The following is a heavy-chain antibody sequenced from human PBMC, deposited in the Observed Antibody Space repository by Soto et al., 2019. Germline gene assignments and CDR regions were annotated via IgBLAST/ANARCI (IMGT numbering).Heavy chain of an antibody. Sequence: GASVKVSCKASGYTFTSYGISWVRQAPGQGLEWMGWISAYNGNTNYAQKLRGRVTMTTDTSTSTAYMELRSLRSDDTAVYYCAREQVRIYCSSTSCYHTVTTSENWFDPWGQGTLVTVSS. CDR2: ISAYNGNT. J-gene: IGHJ5*02. CDR1: GYTFTSYG. D-gene: IGHD2-2*01. V-gene: IGHV1-18*01. CDR3: AREQVRIYCSSTSCYHTVTTSENWFDP.